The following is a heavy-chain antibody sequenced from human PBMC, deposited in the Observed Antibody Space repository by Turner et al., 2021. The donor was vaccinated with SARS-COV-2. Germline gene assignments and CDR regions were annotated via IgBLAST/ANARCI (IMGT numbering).Heavy chain of an antibody. Sequence: QVHLQESGPGLVRPSGTLSPMCTVSGGPFSGANWWNWVRQAPGKGLEWIGEIHHYGGTNYNPSLKSRVSISLDDSKRQFSLILNSATAADTAVYYCARGGGYCLDYWGQGMLVTVSS. CDR1: GGPFSGANW. J-gene: IGHJ4*02. V-gene: IGHV4-4*02. CDR2: IHHYGGT. CDR3: ARGGGYCLDY. D-gene: IGHD2-21*01.